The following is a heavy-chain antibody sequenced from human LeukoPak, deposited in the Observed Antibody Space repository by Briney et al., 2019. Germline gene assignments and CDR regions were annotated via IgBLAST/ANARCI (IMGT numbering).Heavy chain of an antibody. J-gene: IGHJ6*02. V-gene: IGHV3-9*01. CDR2: ISWNSGSI. CDR1: GFTFDDYA. Sequence: PGRSLRLSCAASGFTFDDYAMHWVRQAPGKGLEWVPGISWNSGSIGYADSVKGRFTISRDNAKNSLYLQMNSLRAEDTALYYCAKAVVDYGMDVWGQGTTVTVSS. CDR3: AKAVVDYGMDV. D-gene: IGHD2-2*01.